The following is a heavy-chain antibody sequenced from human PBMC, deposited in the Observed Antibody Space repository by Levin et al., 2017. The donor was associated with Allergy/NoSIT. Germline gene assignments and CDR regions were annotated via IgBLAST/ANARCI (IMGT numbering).Heavy chain of an antibody. CDR1: GFTFSSYA. Sequence: QSGGSLRLSCAASGFTFSSYAMHWVRQAPGKGLEWVAIISYDGSNKYYADSVKGRFTISRDNSKNTLYLQMNSLRVEDTAVYYCARDDNVLLWFGNFDYWGQGTLVTVSS. V-gene: IGHV3-30-3*01. CDR2: ISYDGSNK. J-gene: IGHJ4*02. CDR3: ARDDNVLLWFGNFDY. D-gene: IGHD3-10*01.